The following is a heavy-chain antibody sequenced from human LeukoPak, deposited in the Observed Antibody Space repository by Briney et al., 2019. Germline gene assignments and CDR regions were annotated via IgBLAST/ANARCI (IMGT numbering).Heavy chain of an antibody. V-gene: IGHV3-49*01. Sequence: GGALRLSCTASGFTFGDYAMSWFRQAPGKGLTGVGFIRIKPWGGPTEYAASVKGRFTISRDGSKSIAYLQMNSLKTEDTAVYYCTRDEPQYYYDSSGYYSYFDYWGQGTLVTVSS. CDR2: IRIKPWGGPT. D-gene: IGHD3-22*01. CDR1: GFTFGDYA. CDR3: TRDEPQYYYDSSGYYSYFDY. J-gene: IGHJ4*02.